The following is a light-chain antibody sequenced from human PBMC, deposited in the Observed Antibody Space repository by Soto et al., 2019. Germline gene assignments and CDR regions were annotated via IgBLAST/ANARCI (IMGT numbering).Light chain of an antibody. CDR3: SSYTNSITLNWV. V-gene: IGLV2-14*01. Sequence: QSVLTQPASVSGSPGQSITISCTGSSSDVGGYNYVSWYQQHPGKAPKLMIFEVSSRPSGVSNRFSGSKSGNTASLTISGLQPEDEADYYCSSYTNSITLNWVFGGGTQLTVL. J-gene: IGLJ3*02. CDR1: SSDVGGYNY. CDR2: EVS.